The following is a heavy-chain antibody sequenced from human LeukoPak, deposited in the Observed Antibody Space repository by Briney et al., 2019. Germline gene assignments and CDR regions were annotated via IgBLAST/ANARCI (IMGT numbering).Heavy chain of an antibody. V-gene: IGHV3-30-3*02. Sequence: AGGSLRLSCVGSGFTFSSHAMSWVRQAPGRGLEWLAVISYDGVNKYYADYVKGRFTLSRDNSRNTVFLQMNGLRPEDTAVYSCAKDRNEAFDNWGQGTLVTVSS. CDR2: ISYDGVNK. J-gene: IGHJ4*02. CDR3: AKDRNEAFDN. CDR1: GFTFSSHA. D-gene: IGHD1-1*01.